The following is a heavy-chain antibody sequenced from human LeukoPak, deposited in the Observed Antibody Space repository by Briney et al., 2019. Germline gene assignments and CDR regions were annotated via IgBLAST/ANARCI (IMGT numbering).Heavy chain of an antibody. V-gene: IGHV3-66*01. CDR1: GFTVSSNY. CDR2: IYSGGST. D-gene: IGHD3-10*01. CDR3: ARSRLLWFGELLFDY. J-gene: IGHJ4*02. Sequence: PGGSLRLSCAASGFTVSSNYMSWVRQAPGKGLEWVSVIYSGGSTYYADSVKGRFTTSRDNSKNTLYLQMNSLRAEDTAVYYCARSRLLWFGELLFDYWGQGTLVTVSS.